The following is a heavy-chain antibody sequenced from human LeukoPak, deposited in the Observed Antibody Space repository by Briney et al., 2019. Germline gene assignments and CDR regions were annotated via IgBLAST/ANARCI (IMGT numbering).Heavy chain of an antibody. CDR2: IYYSGST. Sequence: SSETLSLTCAVYGGSFSGYYWSWIRQHPGKGLEWIGYIYYSGSTYYNPSLKSRVTISVDTSKNQFSLKLSSVTAADTAVYYCARSVFRGYALAYWGQGTLVTVSS. J-gene: IGHJ4*02. CDR1: GGSFSGYY. D-gene: IGHD3-22*01. V-gene: IGHV4-31*11. CDR3: ARSVFRGYALAY.